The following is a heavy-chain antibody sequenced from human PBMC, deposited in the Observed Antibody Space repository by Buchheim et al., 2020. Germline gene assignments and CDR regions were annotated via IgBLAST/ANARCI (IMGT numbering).Heavy chain of an antibody. CDR2: ISYDGSNK. Sequence: QVQLVESGGGVVQPGRSLRLSCAASGFTFSSYAMHWVRQAPGKGLAWVAVISYDGSNKYYADSVKGRLSISSDYSKNTLYLQMNSLRAEDTAVYYCARDRTYYGSGSLYYYYGMDVWGQGTT. V-gene: IGHV3-30*04. CDR3: ARDRTYYGSGSLYYYYGMDV. J-gene: IGHJ6*02. D-gene: IGHD3-10*01. CDR1: GFTFSSYA.